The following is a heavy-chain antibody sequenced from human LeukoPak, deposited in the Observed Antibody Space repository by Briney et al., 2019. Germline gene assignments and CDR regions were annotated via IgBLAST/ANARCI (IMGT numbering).Heavy chain of an antibody. V-gene: IGHV3-20*04. Sequence: PGGSLRLSCAASGFTFDDYGMSWVRQAPGKGLEWVSGINWNGGSTGYADSVKGRFTISRDNAKNSLYLQTNSLRAEDTALYYCARVVGMTYYFDYWGQGTLVTVSS. CDR1: GFTFDDYG. J-gene: IGHJ4*02. CDR3: ARVVGMTYYFDY. D-gene: IGHD2-21*02. CDR2: INWNGGST.